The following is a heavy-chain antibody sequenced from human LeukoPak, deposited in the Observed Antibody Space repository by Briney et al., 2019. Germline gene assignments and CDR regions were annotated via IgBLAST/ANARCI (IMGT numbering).Heavy chain of an antibody. D-gene: IGHD3-22*01. CDR3: AREAHGSGYLNWFAP. V-gene: IGHV4-38-2*02. CDR2: IHLRGRT. J-gene: IGHJ5*02. Sequence: SETLSLTCDVSGYSISDGYFWGWIRQSPGRGLEWIGSIHLRGRTYYNPTLRSRVTISGDSSRNQISLKLTSVTAADTAVYYCAREAHGSGYLNWFAPWGPGTLVTVSP. CDR1: GYSISDGYF.